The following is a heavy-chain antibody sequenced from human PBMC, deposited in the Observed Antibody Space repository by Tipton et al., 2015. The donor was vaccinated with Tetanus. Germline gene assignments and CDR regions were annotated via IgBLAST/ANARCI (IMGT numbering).Heavy chain of an antibody. D-gene: IGHD6-13*01. CDR2: IKQDGSEK. CDR1: GFTFTTYW. Sequence: SLRLSCAVSGFTFTTYWIHWVRQAPGKGLEWVANIKQDGSEKSCVDSVKGRFTISRDNAKNSLYLQMNSLRAEDTAVYYYAREAAGTVGRLDYWGQGTLVTVSS. CDR3: AREAAGTVGRLDY. V-gene: IGHV3-7*01. J-gene: IGHJ4*02.